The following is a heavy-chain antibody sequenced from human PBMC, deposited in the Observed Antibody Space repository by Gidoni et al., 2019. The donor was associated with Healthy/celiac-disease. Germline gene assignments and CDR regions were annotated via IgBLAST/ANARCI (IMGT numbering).Heavy chain of an antibody. D-gene: IGHD6-13*01. CDR3: ARDESRAAGKQPFDY. Sequence: QVQLVQSGAEVKKPGASVKVSCKAAGSTFTSYGISWVRQAAGQGLDGMGWISAYNGNTNYAQKLQGRVTMTTDTSTSTAYMELRSLRSDDTAVYYCARDESRAAGKQPFDYWGQGTLVTVSS. J-gene: IGHJ4*02. CDR2: ISAYNGNT. V-gene: IGHV1-18*01. CDR1: GSTFTSYG.